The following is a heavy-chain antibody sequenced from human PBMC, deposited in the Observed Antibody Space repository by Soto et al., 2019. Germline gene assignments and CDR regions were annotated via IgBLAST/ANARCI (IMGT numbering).Heavy chain of an antibody. V-gene: IGHV1-18*01. CDR3: ARVIAAAVDFDY. J-gene: IGHJ4*02. CDR2: ISAYNGNT. D-gene: IGHD6-13*01. CDR1: GYTFTSYG. Sequence: AAVKVSCKASGYTFTSYGISWVRQAPGQGLEWMGWISAYNGNTNYAQKLQGRVTMTTDTSTSTAYMELRSLRSDDTAVYYCARVIAAAVDFDYWGQGTLVTVSS.